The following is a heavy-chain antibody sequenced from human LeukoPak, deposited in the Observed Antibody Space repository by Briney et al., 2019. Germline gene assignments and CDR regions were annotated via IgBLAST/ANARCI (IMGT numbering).Heavy chain of an antibody. CDR3: ATGHSYGYDY. CDR1: GLTFSDFW. V-gene: IGHV3-74*01. J-gene: IGHJ4*02. CDR2: VKGDGRTT. D-gene: IGHD5-18*01. Sequence: GGSLRLSCAASGLTFSDFWMHWVRQPQGKGLVWVALVKGDGRTTIYADSMKGRFTISRDNAKNTLYLQMNSLRADDSGVYYCATGHSYGYDYWGQGVLVTVSS.